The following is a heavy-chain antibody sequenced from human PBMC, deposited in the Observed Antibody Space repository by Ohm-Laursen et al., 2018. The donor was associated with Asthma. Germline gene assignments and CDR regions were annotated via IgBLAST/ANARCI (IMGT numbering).Heavy chain of an antibody. Sequence: SLRLSCTASGFSFGTFAMSWVRQPPGKGLEFVSDISGNGGVMTNADSVKGRFTISRDNSKNTVYLQMNSLRAEGTAVYYCAKDRVYGDGLLAYDYWGQGTLVTVSP. D-gene: IGHD2-8*01. CDR1: GFSFGTFA. V-gene: IGHV3-23*01. CDR3: AKDRVYGDGLLAYDY. CDR2: ISGNGGVM. J-gene: IGHJ4*02.